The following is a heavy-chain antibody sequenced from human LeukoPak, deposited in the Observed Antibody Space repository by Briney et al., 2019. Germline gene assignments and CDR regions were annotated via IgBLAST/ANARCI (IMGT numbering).Heavy chain of an antibody. V-gene: IGHV4-31*03. D-gene: IGHD3-10*01. Sequence: SETLSLTCTVSGGSISSGGYYWSWIRQHPGKGLEWIGYIYYSGSTYYNPSLKSRVTISVDTSKNQFSLKLSSVTAADTAVYYCARAPVIQPTFDYWGQGTLVTVSS. J-gene: IGHJ4*02. CDR3: ARAPVIQPTFDY. CDR2: IYYSGST. CDR1: GGSISSGGYY.